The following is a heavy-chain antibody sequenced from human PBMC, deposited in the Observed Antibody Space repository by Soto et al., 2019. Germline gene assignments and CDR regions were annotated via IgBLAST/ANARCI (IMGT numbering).Heavy chain of an antibody. CDR1: GGTFSSYA. V-gene: IGHV1-69*12. D-gene: IGHD2-15*01. CDR2: IIPIFGTA. Sequence: QVQLVQSGAEVKKPGSSVKVSCKASGGTFSSYAISWVRQAPGQVLEWMGGIIPIFGTANYAQKFQGRVTITADESTSTASMELSSLRSEDTAVYYCARDPEVVVAATPRKYYFDYWGQGTLVTVSS. J-gene: IGHJ4*02. CDR3: ARDPEVVVAATPRKYYFDY.